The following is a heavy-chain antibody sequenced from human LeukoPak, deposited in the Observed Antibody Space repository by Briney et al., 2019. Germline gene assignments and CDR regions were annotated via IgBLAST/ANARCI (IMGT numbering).Heavy chain of an antibody. CDR3: ARDGYNSWYFDY. J-gene: IGHJ4*02. CDR2: INPNSGGT. Sequence: ASVKVSCKASGYSFTAYYMHWVRQAPGQGLEWMGWINPNSGGTNYAQKFQGRVTMTRDTSISTAYMELSRLRSDDTAAYYCARDGYNSWYFDYWGQGTLVTVSS. CDR1: GYSFTAYY. D-gene: IGHD5-24*01. V-gene: IGHV1-2*02.